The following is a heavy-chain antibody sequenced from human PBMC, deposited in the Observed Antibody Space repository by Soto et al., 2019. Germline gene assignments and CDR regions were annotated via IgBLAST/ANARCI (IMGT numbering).Heavy chain of an antibody. D-gene: IGHD2-2*02. CDR1: GFSFSAYG. J-gene: IGHJ1*01. V-gene: IGHV3-30*18. CDR2: MSYDGSKK. Sequence: QVQLVEFGGGVVQPGGSLRLSCVASGFSFSAYGMHWVRQSPGNGLERVAVMSYDGSKKYYLDSVKGRFTIPRDNSQNTVFLQMNTLRPEASALYYRAKLERSGDIPSRAVVEAHWGQGNLVTVS. CDR3: AKLERSGDIPSRAVVEAH.